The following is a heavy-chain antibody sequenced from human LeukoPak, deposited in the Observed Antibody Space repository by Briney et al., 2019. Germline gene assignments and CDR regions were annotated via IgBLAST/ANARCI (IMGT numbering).Heavy chain of an antibody. CDR1: GFTFSNYW. V-gene: IGHV3-7*01. Sequence: GGSLRLACAASGFTFSNYWVSWVRQTPGKGLEWVANIKQDGSEKQYVDSVKGRFTISRDNAKNSLYLQMNNLRAEDTAVYYCATTTRSAPFDYWGQGTLVTVSS. D-gene: IGHD1-1*01. CDR2: IKQDGSEK. CDR3: ATTTRSAPFDY. J-gene: IGHJ4*02.